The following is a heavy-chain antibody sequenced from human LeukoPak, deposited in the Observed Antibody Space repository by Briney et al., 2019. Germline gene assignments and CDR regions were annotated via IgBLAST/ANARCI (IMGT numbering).Heavy chain of an antibody. D-gene: IGHD1-26*01. CDR3: ARDLVGATTRYFDY. CDR1: GFTFSSYS. Sequence: NPGGSLRLSCAASGFTFSSYSMNWVRQAPGKGLEWVSSISSSSSYIYYADSVKGRFTISRDNAKNSLYLQMNSLRAEDTAVYYCARDLVGATTRYFDYWGQGTLVTVSS. CDR2: ISSSSSYI. J-gene: IGHJ4*02. V-gene: IGHV3-21*01.